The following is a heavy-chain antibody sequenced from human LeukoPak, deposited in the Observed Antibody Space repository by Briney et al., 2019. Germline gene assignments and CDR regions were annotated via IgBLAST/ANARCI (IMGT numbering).Heavy chain of an antibody. CDR2: IYYSGST. Sequence: TTSETLSLTCTVSGGSISSGDYYWSWIRQPPGKGLEWIGYIYYSGSTYYNPSLKSRVTISVDTSKNQFSLKLSSVTAADTAVYYCARGHYGSGSYYSRGGYFDYWGQGTLVTVSS. J-gene: IGHJ4*02. V-gene: IGHV4-30-4*08. CDR3: ARGHYGSGSYYSRGGYFDY. D-gene: IGHD3-10*01. CDR1: GGSISSGDYY.